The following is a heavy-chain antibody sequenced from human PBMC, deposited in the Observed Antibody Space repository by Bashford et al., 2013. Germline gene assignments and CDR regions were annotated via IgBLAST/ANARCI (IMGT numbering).Heavy chain of an antibody. CDR3: ARLEAYTSSWSSYFDY. V-gene: IGHV1-18*01. D-gene: IGHD6-13*01. Sequence: WVRQAPGQGLEWMGWISGYNLNTNYAQKFQGRVTMTTVVSTGTAYMELRSLRSDDTAVYYCARLEAYTSSWSSYFDYWGQGTPVTVSS. J-gene: IGHJ4*02. CDR2: ISGYNLNT.